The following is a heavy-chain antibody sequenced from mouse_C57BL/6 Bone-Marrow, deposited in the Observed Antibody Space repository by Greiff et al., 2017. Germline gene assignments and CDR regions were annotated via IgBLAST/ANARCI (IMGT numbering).Heavy chain of an antibody. V-gene: IGHV1-39*01. CDR2: INPNYGTT. D-gene: IGHD2-2*01. CDR3: ASRGLRRRGWYFDV. CDR1: GYSFTDYN. Sequence: EVQLQQSGPELVKPGASVKISCKASGYSFTDYNMNWVKQSNGKSLEWIGVINPNYGTTSYNQKFKGKATLTVDKSSSTAYMQLNSLTSEDSAVYYCASRGLRRRGWYFDVWGTGTTVTVSS. J-gene: IGHJ1*03.